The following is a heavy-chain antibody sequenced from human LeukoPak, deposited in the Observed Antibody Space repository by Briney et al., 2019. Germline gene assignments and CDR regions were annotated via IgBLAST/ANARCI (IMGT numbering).Heavy chain of an antibody. CDR3: ARDGVFHDSDGYSFDY. CDR1: IYSITSGYF. V-gene: IGHV4-38-2*02. J-gene: IGHJ4*02. CDR2: IYHSGTT. D-gene: IGHD3-22*01. Sequence: SETLSLTCAVSIYSITSGYFWGWIRQPPGKGLEWIASIYHSGTTYYNPSLRNRVTLFVDTSKNQFSLKLTSLTAADTAVYYCARDGVFHDSDGYSFDYWGQGTLVTVSS.